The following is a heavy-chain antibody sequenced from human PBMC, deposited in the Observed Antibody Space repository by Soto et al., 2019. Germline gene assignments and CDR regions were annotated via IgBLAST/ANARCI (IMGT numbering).Heavy chain of an antibody. V-gene: IGHV1-69*02. CDR3: ATRRECGASYGGDHLNI. Sequence: GASVKVSCKASGGTFSSYTISWVRQAPGQRLEWMGRIIPILGIANYAQKFQGRVTITADKSTSTAYKELSSLCYEDTAVYSCATRRECGASYGGDHLNIWRQERMVTVSS. J-gene: IGHJ3*02. CDR2: IIPILGIA. D-gene: IGHD2-21*01. CDR1: GGTFSSYT.